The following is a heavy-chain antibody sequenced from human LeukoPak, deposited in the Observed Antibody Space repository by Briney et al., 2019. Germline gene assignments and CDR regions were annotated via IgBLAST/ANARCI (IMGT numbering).Heavy chain of an antibody. CDR3: ARDGGGGSGSYRGFDY. D-gene: IGHD3-10*01. J-gene: IGHJ4*02. V-gene: IGHV4-39*07. Sequence: SETLSLTCTVSGGSISSSSYYWGWIRQPPGKGLEWIGSIYYSGSTYYNPSLKSRVTISVDTSKNQFSLKLSSVTAADTAVYYCARDGGGGSGSYRGFDYWGQGTLVTVSS. CDR2: IYYSGST. CDR1: GGSISSSSYY.